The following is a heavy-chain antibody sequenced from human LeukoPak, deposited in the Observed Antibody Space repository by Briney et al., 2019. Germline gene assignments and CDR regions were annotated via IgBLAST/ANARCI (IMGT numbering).Heavy chain of an antibody. J-gene: IGHJ4*02. CDR1: GFTFSSYG. Sequence: GGSLRLSCAASGFTFSSYGMHWVRQAPGKGLEWVAVIWYDGSNKYYADSVKGRFTISRDNSKNTLYLQMNSLRAEDTAVYYCARESYGGNGDYWGQGTLVTVSS. CDR3: ARESYGGNGDY. CDR2: IWYDGSNK. V-gene: IGHV3-33*01. D-gene: IGHD4-17*01.